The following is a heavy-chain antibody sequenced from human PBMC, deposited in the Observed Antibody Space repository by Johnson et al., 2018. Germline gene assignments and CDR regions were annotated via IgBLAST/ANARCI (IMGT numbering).Heavy chain of an antibody. V-gene: IGHV3-13*01. D-gene: IGHD2-15*01. J-gene: IGHJ6*03. CDR1: GFTFDDYD. CDR2: IGSVGDT. CDR3: ARAIVPPHPGFYYYYMDV. Sequence: EVQLVETGGGLVQPGGSLRLSCAASGFTFDDYDMHWVRHTVRQGLEWVSTIGSVGDTYYPGSVKGRFIISRENVKNSLYLQMNSLRAEDTAVYFCARAIVPPHPGFYYYYMDVWGKGTTVTVSS.